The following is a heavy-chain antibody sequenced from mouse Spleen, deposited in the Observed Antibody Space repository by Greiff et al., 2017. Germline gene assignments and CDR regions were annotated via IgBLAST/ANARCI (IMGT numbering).Heavy chain of an antibody. J-gene: IGHJ3*01. V-gene: IGHV1-64*01. Sequence: VQLQQPGAELVKPGASVKLSCKASGYTFTSYWMHWVKQRPGQGLEWIGMIHPNSGSTNYNEKFKSKATLTVDKSSSTAYMQLSSLTSEDSAVYYCARGKSYYGSSSAWFAYWGQGTLVTVSA. CDR1: GYTFTSYW. CDR3: ARGKSYYGSSSAWFAY. D-gene: IGHD1-1*01. CDR2: IHPNSGST.